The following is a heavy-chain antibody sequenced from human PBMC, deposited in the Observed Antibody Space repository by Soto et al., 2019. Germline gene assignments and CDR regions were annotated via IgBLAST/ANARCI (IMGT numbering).Heavy chain of an antibody. CDR2: IKTDGTYA. CDR3: AAGGSGNYAN. D-gene: IGHD3-22*01. CDR1: GFTFSTYW. Sequence: EVQLVESGGDLVQPGGSLRLSCAASGFTFSTYWMHWVRQAPGKGLLWVSRIKTDGTYATYADSVKGRFTISRDTAKNTLCLTMNSLRVEDAAVYYCAAGGSGNYANWGQGTLVTVSS. V-gene: IGHV3-74*01. J-gene: IGHJ4*02.